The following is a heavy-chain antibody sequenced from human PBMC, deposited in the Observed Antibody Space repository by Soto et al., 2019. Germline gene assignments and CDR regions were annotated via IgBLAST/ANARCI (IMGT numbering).Heavy chain of an antibody. CDR2: ISSNGGTT. D-gene: IGHD1-7*01. J-gene: IGHJ4*02. Sequence: EVQLAESGGGMVQPGGSLRLSCVASGFTFSSYDMHWVRQAPGKGLEYVSSISSNGGTTYYGNSVKGRFTISRDNSNNTLYFQMGSLRAKDKAVYYCVRRVSGNYDYWGQGTLVSVSS. CDR3: VRRVSGNYDY. CDR1: GFTFSSYD. V-gene: IGHV3-64*01.